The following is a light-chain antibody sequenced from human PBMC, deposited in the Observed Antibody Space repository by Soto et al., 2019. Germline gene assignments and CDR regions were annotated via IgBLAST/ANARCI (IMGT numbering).Light chain of an antibody. J-gene: IGKJ1*01. V-gene: IGKV3-20*01. CDR1: QSVSSSY. CDR3: QQYGDTPVT. CDR2: GAS. Sequence: EIVLTQSPGTLSLSTGGRATLSCRASQSVSSSYLAWYQQKPGQAPRLLIYGASSRATGIPDRFSGSGSGTDFTLTISRLEPEDFAVYYCQQYGDTPVTFGQGTKVDIK.